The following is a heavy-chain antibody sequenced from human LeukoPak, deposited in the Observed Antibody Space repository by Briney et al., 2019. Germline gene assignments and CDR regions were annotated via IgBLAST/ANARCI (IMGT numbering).Heavy chain of an antibody. Sequence: ASVKVSCKASGYTFTSYAMDWVRQAPGQRLEWMGWINAGNGNTKYSQKFQGRVTITRDTSASTAYMELSSLRSEDAAVHYCARELKAAVAFDPWGQGTLVTVSS. V-gene: IGHV1-3*01. J-gene: IGHJ5*02. CDR2: INAGNGNT. D-gene: IGHD2-15*01. CDR3: ARELKAAVAFDP. CDR1: GYTFTSYA.